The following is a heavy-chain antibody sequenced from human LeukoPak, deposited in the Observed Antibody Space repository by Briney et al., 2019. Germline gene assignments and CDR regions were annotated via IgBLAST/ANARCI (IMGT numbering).Heavy chain of an antibody. J-gene: IGHJ4*02. CDR3: ARDISLGSDWYHFDY. V-gene: IGHV3-64*01. CDR1: GFTFSSYA. D-gene: IGHD6-19*01. CDR2: ISSNGGST. Sequence: GGSLRLSCAASGFTFSSYAMHWVRQAPGKGLEYVSAISSNGGSTYYANSVKGRFTISRDNSKNTLYLQMGSLRAEDMAVYYCARDISLGSDWYHFDYWGQGTLVTVSS.